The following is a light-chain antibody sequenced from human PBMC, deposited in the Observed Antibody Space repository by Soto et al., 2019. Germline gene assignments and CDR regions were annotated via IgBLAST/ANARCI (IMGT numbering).Light chain of an antibody. CDR3: QQRNSWPLT. Sequence: EIVLTQSPATLSVSAGERATLSCRASQSVCSSYLAWYQQKPGQAPRLLIYGTSSRATGIPDRFSGSGSGTDFTLTISSLEPEDFAFYYCQQRNSWPLTFGGGTKV. CDR1: QSVCSSY. J-gene: IGKJ4*01. V-gene: IGKV3D-20*02. CDR2: GTS.